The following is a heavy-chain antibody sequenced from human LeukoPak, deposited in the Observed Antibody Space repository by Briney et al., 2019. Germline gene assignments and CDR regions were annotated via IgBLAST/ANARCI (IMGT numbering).Heavy chain of an antibody. CDR3: ARVAAATTNPRFDY. D-gene: IGHD5-24*01. V-gene: IGHV4-31*03. J-gene: IGHJ4*02. Sequence: PSETLPLTCTVSGGSISNAAYYWSWIRQHPGKGLEWIGYIYYSGSTYYNPSLKSRVTISVDTSKNQFSLELSSVTAADTAVYYCARVAAATTNPRFDYWGQGTLVTVSS. CDR2: IYYSGST. CDR1: GGSISNAAYY.